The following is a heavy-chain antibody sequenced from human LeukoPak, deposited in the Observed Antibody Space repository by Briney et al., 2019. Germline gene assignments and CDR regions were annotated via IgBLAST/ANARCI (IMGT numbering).Heavy chain of an antibody. CDR3: ARDPPFIIGTTFFDY. Sequence: GGSLRLSCAASGFTLSSYEMNWVRQAPGKGLEWVSYISSSGSTIYYADSVKGRFTISRYNAKNSLYLQMSSLRAEDTAVYYCARDPPFIIGTTFFDYWGQGTLVTVSS. D-gene: IGHD1-20*01. CDR2: ISSSGSTI. J-gene: IGHJ4*02. CDR1: GFTLSSYE. V-gene: IGHV3-48*03.